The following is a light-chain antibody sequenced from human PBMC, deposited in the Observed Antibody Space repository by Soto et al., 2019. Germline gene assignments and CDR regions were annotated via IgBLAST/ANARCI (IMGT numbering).Light chain of an antibody. CDR3: QQLNSYPRT. J-gene: IGKJ1*01. V-gene: IGKV1-9*01. Sequence: DIQLTQSPSLLSTSVGDRVTITCRASQGISTYLAWYQKKPGEAPKLLIYAASTLQSGVPSRFSGSGSGTEFTLTISSLQPEDFGTYYCQQLNSYPRTFGQGTKVEIK. CDR2: AAS. CDR1: QGISTY.